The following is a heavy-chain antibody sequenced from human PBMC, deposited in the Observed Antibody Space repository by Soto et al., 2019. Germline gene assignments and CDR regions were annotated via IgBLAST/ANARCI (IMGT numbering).Heavy chain of an antibody. CDR2: ISANGRGT. D-gene: IGHD3-22*01. J-gene: IGHJ4*02. Sequence: EVQLLESGGGLVQPGGSLRLSCETSGFSFSTYPMSWVRQAPGKGLEWVTAISANGRGTSYADSVKGRFTILRDNSKNTLFLQMNSLRADDTAVYFCVKKRSYDRTNYDHFDYWGQGTLVTVSS. CDR1: GFSFSTYP. V-gene: IGHV3-23*01. CDR3: VKKRSYDRTNYDHFDY.